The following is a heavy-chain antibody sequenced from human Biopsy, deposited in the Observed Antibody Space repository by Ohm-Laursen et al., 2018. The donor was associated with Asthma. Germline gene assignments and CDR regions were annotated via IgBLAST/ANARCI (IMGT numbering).Heavy chain of an antibody. CDR1: GGSLSSGPYY. Sequence: TLSLTCTVSGGSLSSGPYYWTWVRQRPGKGLEWIGNIYHRGNTKYNPSLKSRLSFSVDTSKNQFSLKLSSVTAADTAIYFCARDYYDFWNRSVYTYFGMDVWGRGTTVVVSS. CDR3: ARDYYDFWNRSVYTYFGMDV. V-gene: IGHV4-31*03. CDR2: IYHRGNT. D-gene: IGHD3-3*01. J-gene: IGHJ6*02.